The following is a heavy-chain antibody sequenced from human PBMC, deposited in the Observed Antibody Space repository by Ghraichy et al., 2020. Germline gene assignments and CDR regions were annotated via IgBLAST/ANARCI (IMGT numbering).Heavy chain of an antibody. CDR1: GFTFSSYA. V-gene: IGHV3-23*01. J-gene: IGHJ4*02. CDR2: ISGSGDST. Sequence: GGSLRLSCAASGFTFSSYALSWVRQAPGKGLEWVSAISGSGDSTYYADSVKGRFTISRDFSKNTLYLQMNSLKAEDTAVYFCTTSRTGIAHYWGQGTLVTVSS. D-gene: IGHD6-13*01. CDR3: TTSRTGIAHY.